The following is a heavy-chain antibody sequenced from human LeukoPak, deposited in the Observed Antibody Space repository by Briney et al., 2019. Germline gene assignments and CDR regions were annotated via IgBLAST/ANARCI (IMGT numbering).Heavy chain of an antibody. J-gene: IGHJ5*02. Sequence: ASVKVSCKASGYTFTSYGISWVRQARGQGLEWMGSISAYNGNTNYAQKLQGRVTMTTDTSTSTAYMELRSLRSDDTAVYYCARGGGTIAAAGENWFDPWGQGTLVTVSS. CDR1: GYTFTSYG. D-gene: IGHD6-13*01. CDR2: ISAYNGNT. V-gene: IGHV1-18*01. CDR3: ARGGGTIAAAGENWFDP.